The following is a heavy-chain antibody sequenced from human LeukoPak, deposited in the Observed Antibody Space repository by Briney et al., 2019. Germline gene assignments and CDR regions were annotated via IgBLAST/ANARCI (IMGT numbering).Heavy chain of an antibody. CDR2: IRSKANSYAT. D-gene: IGHD3-3*01. J-gene: IGHJ4*02. V-gene: IGHV3-73*01. CDR3: TRLDYDFWSAYTFDS. Sequence: GGSLKLSCAASGFTFSGSAMHWVRQASGKGLEWVGRIRSKANSYATACAASVKGRFTISRDDSKNTAYLQMNSLKTEDTAVYYCTRLDYDFWSAYTFDSWGQGTLVTVSS. CDR1: GFTFSGSA.